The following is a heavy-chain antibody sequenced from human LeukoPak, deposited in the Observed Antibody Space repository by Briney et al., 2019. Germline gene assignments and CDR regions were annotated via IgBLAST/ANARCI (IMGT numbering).Heavy chain of an antibody. V-gene: IGHV3-23*01. J-gene: IGHJ4*02. CDR1: GFTFSNFV. D-gene: IGHD6-19*01. Sequence: GGSLILSCSASGFTFSNFVMGWVRQAPGKGLEWVSAISGRGGSTYYAHSVKGRFTISRDNSKNTLYLQMNSLRAEDTAVYYCAKGGGWQYFDYWGQGTLVPVSS. CDR3: AKGGGWQYFDY. CDR2: ISGRGGST.